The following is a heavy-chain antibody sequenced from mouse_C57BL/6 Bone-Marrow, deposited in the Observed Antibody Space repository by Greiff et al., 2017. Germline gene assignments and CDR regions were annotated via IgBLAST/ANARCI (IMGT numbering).Heavy chain of an antibody. CDR3: ARSQLGHYFDY. Sequence: QVQLQQPGAELVMPGASVKLSCKASGYTFTSYWMHWVKQRPGQGLEWIGEIDPSDSYTNYNQKFKGKSTLTVDKSSSTAYMQLSSLTSEDSAVYYCARSQLGHYFDYWGQGTTLTGSS. D-gene: IGHD4-1*02. CDR2: IDPSDSYT. CDR1: GYTFTSYW. J-gene: IGHJ2*01. V-gene: IGHV1-69*01.